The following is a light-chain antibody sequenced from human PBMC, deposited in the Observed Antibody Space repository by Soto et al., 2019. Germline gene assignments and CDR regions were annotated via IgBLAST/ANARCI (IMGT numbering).Light chain of an antibody. J-gene: IGKJ4*01. CDR1: QSVSSY. V-gene: IGKV3-11*01. CDR2: DAS. CDR3: QQGSNWPLT. Sequence: EIVLTQSPATPSLSPGERATLSCRASQSVSSYLAWYQQKPDQAPRLLISDASNRATGIPARFSGSGSGTDFTLTISSLEPEDFAVYYCQQGSNWPLTFGAGTKVEIK.